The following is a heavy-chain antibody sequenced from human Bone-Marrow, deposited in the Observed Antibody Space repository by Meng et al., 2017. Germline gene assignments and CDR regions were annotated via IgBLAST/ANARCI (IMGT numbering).Heavy chain of an antibody. D-gene: IGHD1-26*01. CDR1: GGSISTSNW. Sequence: QVRPHESGPGLLQPSGTLFLTFAVSGGSISTSNWWSWVRQPPGKGLEWIGEIYHSGSTNYNPSLKSRVTISVDKSKNQFSLKLSSVTAADTAVYYCARGQYFSWWELLPAFWFDPWGQGTLVTVSS. J-gene: IGHJ5*02. CDR2: IYHSGST. CDR3: ARGQYFSWWELLPAFWFDP. V-gene: IGHV4-4*02.